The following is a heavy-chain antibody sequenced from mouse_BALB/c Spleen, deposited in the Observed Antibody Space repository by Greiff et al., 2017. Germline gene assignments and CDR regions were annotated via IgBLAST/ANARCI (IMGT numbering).Heavy chain of an antibody. Sequence: VQLQQSGAELVRPGTSVKVSCKASGYAFTNYLIEWVKQRPGQGLEWIGVINPGSGGTNYNEKFKGKATLTAVKSSSTAYMQLSSLTSDDSAVYFCARFGYDEVFAYWGQGTLVTVSA. CDR1: GYAFTNYL. CDR3: ARFGYDEVFAY. V-gene: IGHV1-54*01. J-gene: IGHJ3*01. D-gene: IGHD2-2*01. CDR2: INPGSGGT.